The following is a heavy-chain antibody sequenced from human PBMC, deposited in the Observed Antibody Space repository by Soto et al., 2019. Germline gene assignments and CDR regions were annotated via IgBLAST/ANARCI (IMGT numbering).Heavy chain of an antibody. CDR1: GFTFSSYA. V-gene: IGHV3-23*01. Sequence: GGSLRLSCAASGFTFSSYAMSWVRQAPGKGLEWVSAISGSGGSTYYADSVKGRFPNSRDNSKNTLYLQMNSLRAEATAVYYCASDQRGGGYYFDYWGQGTLVTVSS. D-gene: IGHD5-12*01. CDR2: ISGSGGST. CDR3: ASDQRGGGYYFDY. J-gene: IGHJ4*02.